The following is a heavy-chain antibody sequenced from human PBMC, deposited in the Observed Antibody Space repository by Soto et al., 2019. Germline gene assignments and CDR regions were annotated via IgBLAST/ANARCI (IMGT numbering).Heavy chain of an antibody. V-gene: IGHV3-48*01. CDR2: ISSSSSTI. D-gene: IGHD2-15*01. J-gene: IGHJ2*01. CDR3: FFQAEDGIRDVRSVSAFLLNRSSDL. Sequence: GKGLEWVSYISSSSSTIYYADSVKGRFTISRDNAKNSLYLQMNSLRAEDTAVYFFFFQAEDGIRDVRSVSAFLLNRSSDL.